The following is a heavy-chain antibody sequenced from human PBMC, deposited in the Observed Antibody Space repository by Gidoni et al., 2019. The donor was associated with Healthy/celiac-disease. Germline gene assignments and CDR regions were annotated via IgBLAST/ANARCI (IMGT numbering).Heavy chain of an antibody. CDR2: ISGSGGST. J-gene: IGHJ5*02. V-gene: IGHV3-23*01. CDR1: GFTFSSYA. Sequence: EVQLLESGGGLVQPGGSLRLSCAASGFTFSSYAMSWVRQAPGKGLEWVSAISGSGGSTYYADSVKGRFTISRDNSKNTLYLQMNSLRAEDTAVYYCAKDPPFPYDFWSGSFITGWFDPWGQGTLVTVSS. CDR3: AKDPPFPYDFWSGSFITGWFDP. D-gene: IGHD3-3*01.